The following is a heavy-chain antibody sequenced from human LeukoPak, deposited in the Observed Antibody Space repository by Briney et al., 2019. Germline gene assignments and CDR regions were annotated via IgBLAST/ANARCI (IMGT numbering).Heavy chain of an antibody. Sequence: GGSLRLSCAASGFTFSSYSMNWVRQAPGKGLEWVSSISSSSSYIYYADSVKGRFTISRDNAKNSLYLQMNSLRAEDTTVYYCARGATARIAARFDYWGQGTLVTVSS. D-gene: IGHD6-6*01. CDR3: ARGATARIAARFDY. CDR1: GFTFSSYS. J-gene: IGHJ4*02. CDR2: ISSSSSYI. V-gene: IGHV3-21*01.